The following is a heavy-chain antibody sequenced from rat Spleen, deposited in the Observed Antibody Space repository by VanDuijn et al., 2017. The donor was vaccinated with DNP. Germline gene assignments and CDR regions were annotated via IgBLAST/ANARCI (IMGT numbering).Heavy chain of an antibody. CDR1: GFSLTSYV. CDR2: ISSGGST. D-gene: IGHD1-2*01. CDR3: TSDSSYIYAMDA. Sequence: QVQLKESGPGLVQPSQTLSLTCTVSGFSLTSYVVSWVRQAPGRGLEWISAISSGGSTCYNSALKSRLSISRDTSKSQVFLKMNSLQTEDTAIYFCTSDSSYIYAMDAWGQGTSVTVSS. J-gene: IGHJ4*01. V-gene: IGHV2S8*01.